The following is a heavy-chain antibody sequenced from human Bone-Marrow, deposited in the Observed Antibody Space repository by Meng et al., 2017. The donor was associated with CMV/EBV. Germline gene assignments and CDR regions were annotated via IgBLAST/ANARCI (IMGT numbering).Heavy chain of an antibody. CDR2: INHSGST. D-gene: IGHD2-2*01. CDR1: GGSFSGYY. V-gene: IGHV4-34*01. J-gene: IGHJ4*02. Sequence: LTGAVYGGSFSGYYWSWIRQPPGKGLEWIGEINHSGSTNYNPSLKSRVTISVDTSKNQFSLKLSSVTAADTAVYYCARGIQGSSVFDYWGQGTLVTVSS. CDR3: ARGIQGSSVFDY.